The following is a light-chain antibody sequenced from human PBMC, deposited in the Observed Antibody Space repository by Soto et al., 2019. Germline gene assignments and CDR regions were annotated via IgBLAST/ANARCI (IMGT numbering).Light chain of an antibody. CDR2: QDD. CDR3: QAWESTTAGGV. V-gene: IGLV3-1*01. J-gene: IGLJ2*01. Sequence: SYELTQPPSVSVSPGQTASISCSGDKLGDKYVSWYQQKPGQSPLLVIYQDDKRPSGIPERFSGSTSGDTATLTVTGTQTMDEADYYCQAWESTTAGGVFGGGTKLTVL. CDR1: KLGDKY.